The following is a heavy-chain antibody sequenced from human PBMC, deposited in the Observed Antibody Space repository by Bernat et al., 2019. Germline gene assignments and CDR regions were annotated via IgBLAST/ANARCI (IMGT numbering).Heavy chain of an antibody. CDR1: GFTFSSYA. Sequence: EVQLLESGGGLVQPGGSLRLSCAASGFTFSSYAMSWVRQAPGKGLEWVSAISGSGGSTYYADSVKGRFTMSRDNSKNTLYLQMNSLRAEDTAVYYCAKDDCADDCHYWYFDLWGRGTLVTVSS. CDR2: ISGSGGST. CDR3: AKDDCADDCHYWYFDL. J-gene: IGHJ2*01. V-gene: IGHV3-23*01. D-gene: IGHD2-21*02.